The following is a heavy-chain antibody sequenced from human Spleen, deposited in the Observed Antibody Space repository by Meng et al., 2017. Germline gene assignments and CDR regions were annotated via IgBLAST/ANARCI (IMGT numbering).Heavy chain of an antibody. CDR1: GYTFTGYY. Sequence: ASVKVSCKASGYTFTGYYMHWVRQAPGQGLEWMGRINPNSGGTNDAQKFQGRVSMTRDTSISTAYVELSGLTSDDTAVYYCARDEDISAAGYLFGDYWGHGTLVTVSS. D-gene: IGHD6-13*01. V-gene: IGHV1-2*06. CDR3: ARDEDISAAGYLFGDY. J-gene: IGHJ4*01. CDR2: INPNSGGT.